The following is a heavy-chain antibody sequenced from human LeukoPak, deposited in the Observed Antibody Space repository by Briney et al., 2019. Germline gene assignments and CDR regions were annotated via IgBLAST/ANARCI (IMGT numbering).Heavy chain of an antibody. Sequence: PGGSLRLSCTASGFTFGDYAMSWFRQAPGKGLEWVGFIRSKAYGGTTEYAASVKGRFTISRDSAKNSLYLQMNSLRVEDTAVYYCARVAKYYYGSETYYFFEHWGQGTPVTASS. CDR1: GFTFGDYA. CDR2: IRSKAYGGTT. V-gene: IGHV3-49*01. J-gene: IGHJ4*02. CDR3: ARVAKYYYGSETYYFFEH. D-gene: IGHD3-10*01.